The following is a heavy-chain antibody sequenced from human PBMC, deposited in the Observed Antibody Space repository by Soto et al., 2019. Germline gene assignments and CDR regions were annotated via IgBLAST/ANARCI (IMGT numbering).Heavy chain of an antibody. D-gene: IGHD5-18*01. CDR2: IGGGGITT. CDR1: GVTDCSYA. V-gene: IGHV3-23*01. J-gene: IGHJ4*02. Sequence: WGSPRLSCAASGVTDCSYAMGGVRQAPGKGLEWVSAIGGGGITTYYADSVKGRFTISRDNSKNTLFLQMSSLRAEDTAVYYCAKGSGGYRPYYFDSWGQGTLVTVSS. CDR3: AKGSGGYRPYYFDS.